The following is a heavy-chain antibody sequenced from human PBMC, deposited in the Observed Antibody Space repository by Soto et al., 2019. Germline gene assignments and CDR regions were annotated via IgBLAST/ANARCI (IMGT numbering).Heavy chain of an antibody. CDR2: ISGSGGST. Sequence: PGGSLRLSCAASGFTFSSYAMSWVRQAPGKGLEWVSAISGSGGSTYYADSVKGRLTISRDNSKNTLYLQMNSLRAEDTAVYYCAKGFGATPRDYYYGMDVWGQGTTVTVSS. V-gene: IGHV3-23*01. CDR3: AKGFGATPRDYYYGMDV. J-gene: IGHJ6*02. D-gene: IGHD1-26*01. CDR1: GFTFSSYA.